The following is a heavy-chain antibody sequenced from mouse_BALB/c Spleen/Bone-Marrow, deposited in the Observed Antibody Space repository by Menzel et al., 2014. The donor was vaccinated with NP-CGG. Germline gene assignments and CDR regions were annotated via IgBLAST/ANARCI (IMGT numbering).Heavy chain of an antibody. CDR2: IDPANGNI. D-gene: IGHD1-1*01. CDR3: APYYYGRWFAN. Sequence: EVQLQQSGAELVKPGASVKLSCTASGFNIEDTYMHWVKQRPEQGLEWIGRIDPANGNIKYDPKFQGKATITADTSSNTAYLQLGSLTSEDTAVYYCAPYYYGRWFANWGQGTLVTVSA. J-gene: IGHJ3*01. V-gene: IGHV14-3*02. CDR1: GFNIEDTY.